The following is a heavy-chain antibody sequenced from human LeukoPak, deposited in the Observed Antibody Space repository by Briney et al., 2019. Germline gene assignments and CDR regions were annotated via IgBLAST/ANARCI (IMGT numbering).Heavy chain of an antibody. Sequence: GGSLRLSCAASGFTFSSYGMHWVRQAPGKGLEWVAVISYDGSNKYYADSVKGRFTISRDNSKNTLYLQTNSLRAEDTAVCYCAKVWALGGQGTLVTVSS. CDR3: AKVWAL. D-gene: IGHD3-16*01. J-gene: IGHJ4*02. CDR1: GFTFSSYG. V-gene: IGHV3-30*18. CDR2: ISYDGSNK.